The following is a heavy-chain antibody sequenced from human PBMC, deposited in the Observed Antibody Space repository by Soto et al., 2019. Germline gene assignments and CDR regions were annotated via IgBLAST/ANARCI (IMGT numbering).Heavy chain of an antibody. CDR2: IIPIFGTA. J-gene: IGHJ4*02. D-gene: IGHD3-22*01. V-gene: IGHV1-69*06. Sequence: GASVKVSCKASGGTFSSYAISWVRQAPGQGLEWMGGIIPIFGTANYAQKFQGRVTITADKSTSTAYMELSSLRSEDTAVYYCARAGVGDGKGVVVITTSYFDYWGQGTLVTVSS. CDR3: ARAGVGDGKGVVVITTSYFDY. CDR1: GGTFSSYA.